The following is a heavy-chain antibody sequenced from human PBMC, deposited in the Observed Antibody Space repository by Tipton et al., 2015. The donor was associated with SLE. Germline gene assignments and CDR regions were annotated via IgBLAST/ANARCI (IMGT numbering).Heavy chain of an antibody. Sequence: SLRLSCAASGITFSRYWMHWVRQAPGKGLVWVSRTNSDGRDTSYADSVKGRFTISRDNAKDTVYLLMSSLRVEDTAVYYCARSYDWGSYLPYWGQGTLVSVSS. V-gene: IGHV3-74*01. CDR1: GITFSRYW. CDR2: TNSDGRDT. D-gene: IGHD3-16*01. CDR3: ARSYDWGSYLPY. J-gene: IGHJ4*02.